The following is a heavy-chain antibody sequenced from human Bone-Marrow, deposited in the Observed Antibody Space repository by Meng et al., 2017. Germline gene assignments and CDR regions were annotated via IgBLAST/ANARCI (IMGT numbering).Heavy chain of an antibody. Sequence: VKDPGASVKVSCQALCSTFHSYGISWVGQAPGKGLEWMGWISAYNGNTNYAQKLQGRVTMTTDTSTSTAYMELRSLRSDDTAVYYCARDRSTRGGYNYWGQGTLVTVSS. CDR3: ARDRSTRGGYNY. V-gene: IGHV1-18*01. CDR2: ISAYNGNT. D-gene: IGHD3-16*01. J-gene: IGHJ4*02. CDR1: CSTFHSYG.